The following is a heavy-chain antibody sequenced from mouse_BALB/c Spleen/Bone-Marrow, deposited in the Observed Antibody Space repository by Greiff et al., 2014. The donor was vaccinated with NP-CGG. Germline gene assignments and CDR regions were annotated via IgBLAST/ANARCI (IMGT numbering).Heavy chain of an antibody. J-gene: IGHJ2*01. CDR1: GFSLTSYG. CDR3: AKTDY. Sequence: QVQLQQPGPSLVQPSQSLSITCTVSGFSLTSYGVHWVRQSPGKGLEWLGVIWRGGSTDYNAAFMSRLGITKDNSKSQVFFKMNSLQADDTAIYYCAKTDYWGQGTTLTVSS. CDR2: IWRGGST. V-gene: IGHV2-5-1*01.